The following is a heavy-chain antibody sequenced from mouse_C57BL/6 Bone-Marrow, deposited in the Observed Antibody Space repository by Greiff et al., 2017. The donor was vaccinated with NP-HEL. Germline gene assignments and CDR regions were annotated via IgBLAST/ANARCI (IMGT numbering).Heavy chain of an antibody. CDR1: GYSITSGYY. Sequence: EESGPGLVKPSQSLSLTCSVTGYSITSGYYWNWIWQFPGNKLEWMGYISYDGSNNSNPSLKNPISITRDTSKNQCFLKLNSGTTEDTATYDCAREGPRYFDVWGTGTTVTVSS. V-gene: IGHV3-6*01. CDR2: ISYDGSN. CDR3: AREGPRYFDV. D-gene: IGHD3-3*01. J-gene: IGHJ1*03.